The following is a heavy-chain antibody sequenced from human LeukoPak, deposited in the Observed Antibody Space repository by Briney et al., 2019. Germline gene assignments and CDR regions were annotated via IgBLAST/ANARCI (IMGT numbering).Heavy chain of an antibody. V-gene: IGHV1-8*03. J-gene: IGHJ6*03. CDR2: MSPNSGNT. D-gene: IGHD2-15*01. Sequence: ASGKVSCKASGHTYTSYDINWVRQATGQGLEWRGWMSPNSGNTGYAQKFQGRVTITWNTSISTAYMELSSLRSEDTAVYYCERRGSSYYYYMDVWGKGTTVTVSS. CDR3: ERRGSSYYYYMDV. CDR1: GHTYTSYD.